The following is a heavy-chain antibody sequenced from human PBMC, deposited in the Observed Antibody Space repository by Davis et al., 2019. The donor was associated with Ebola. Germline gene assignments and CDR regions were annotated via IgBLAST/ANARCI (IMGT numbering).Heavy chain of an antibody. Sequence: SETLSLTCTVSGGSISSYYWSWIRQPPGKGLEWIGYIYYSGSTYYNPSLKSRVTISVDTSKNQFSLKLSSVTAADTAVYYCARSAGLWFGELFRHWGQGTLVTVSS. CDR2: IYYSGST. D-gene: IGHD3-10*01. V-gene: IGHV4-59*08. CDR3: ARSAGLWFGELFRH. CDR1: GGSISSYY. J-gene: IGHJ4*02.